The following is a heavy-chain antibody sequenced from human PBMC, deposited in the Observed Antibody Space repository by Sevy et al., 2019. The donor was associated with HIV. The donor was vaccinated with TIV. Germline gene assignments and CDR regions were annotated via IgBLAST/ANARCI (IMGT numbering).Heavy chain of an antibody. J-gene: IGHJ5*02. CDR2: IYTSGGT. V-gene: IGHV4-4*07. Sequence: SETLSLTCTVPGGSISSYYWSWIRQPAGKGLEWIGRIYTSGGTNYNPSLKSRVTMSVDTSKNQFSLKLSSVTAADTAVYYCAREVKGIAVAGTRANWFDPWGQGTLVTVSS. D-gene: IGHD6-19*01. CDR3: AREVKGIAVAGTRANWFDP. CDR1: GGSISSYY.